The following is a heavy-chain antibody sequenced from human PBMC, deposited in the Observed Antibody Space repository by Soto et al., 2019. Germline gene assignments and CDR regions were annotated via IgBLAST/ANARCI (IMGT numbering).Heavy chain of an antibody. Sequence: EVQLVESGGGLVQPGGSLRLSCAASGFTFRIYSMNWVRQAPGKGLEWISYMTSDTKTIKYADSVKGRFTITRDNDKNSVYLQMTSLRDEDTAVYYCARSVEGHFGYWGQGTLVTVSS. V-gene: IGHV3-48*02. D-gene: IGHD6-19*01. CDR2: MTSDTKTI. CDR3: ARSVEGHFGY. J-gene: IGHJ4*02. CDR1: GFTFRIYS.